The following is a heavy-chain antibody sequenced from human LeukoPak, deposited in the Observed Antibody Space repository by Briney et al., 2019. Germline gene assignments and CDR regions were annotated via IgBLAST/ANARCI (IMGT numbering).Heavy chain of an antibody. Sequence: SETLSLTCTVSGGSISSSSYYWGWIRQPPGKGLEWIGSIYYSGSTYYNPSLKSRVTISVDTSKNQFSLKLSSVTAADTAVYYCARDRLGYCSSTSCSKGESWFDPWGQGTLVTVSS. V-gene: IGHV4-39*07. CDR1: GGSISSSSYY. D-gene: IGHD2-2*01. J-gene: IGHJ5*02. CDR3: ARDRLGYCSSTSCSKGESWFDP. CDR2: IYYSGST.